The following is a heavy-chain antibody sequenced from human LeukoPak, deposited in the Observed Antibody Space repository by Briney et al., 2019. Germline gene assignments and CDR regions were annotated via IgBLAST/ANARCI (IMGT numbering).Heavy chain of an antibody. V-gene: IGHV1-8*01. D-gene: IGHD6-13*01. J-gene: IGHJ4*02. CDR3: ARGPIGSIAAAVSDY. CDR1: GYTFTSYD. Sequence: ASVKVSCKASGYTFTSYDINWVRQATEQGLEWMGWMNPNSGNTGYAQKFQGRVTMTRNTSISTAYMELSSLRSEDTAVYYCARGPIGSIAAAVSDYWGQGTLVTVSS. CDR2: MNPNSGNT.